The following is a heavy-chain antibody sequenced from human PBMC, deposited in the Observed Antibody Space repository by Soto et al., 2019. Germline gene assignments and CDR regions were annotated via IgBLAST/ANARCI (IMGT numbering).Heavy chain of an antibody. V-gene: IGHV4-34*01. Sequence: PSQTLSLTCAAYGESFNNHFWNWVRQAPGKGLEWIGGVRHSGGTNYSPSFKNRVTLLIDPSSDQFSLTLTSVTVADTGVYYCARGQTVRPRGPKTLDYWGPGTPVTVSS. J-gene: IGHJ4*01. CDR2: VRHSGGT. CDR3: ARGQTVRPRGPKTLDY. D-gene: IGHD2-21*02. CDR1: GESFNNHF.